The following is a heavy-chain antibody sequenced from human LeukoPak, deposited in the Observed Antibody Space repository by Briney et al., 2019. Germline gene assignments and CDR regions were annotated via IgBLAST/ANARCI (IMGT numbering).Heavy chain of an antibody. J-gene: IGHJ4*02. V-gene: IGHV1-2*02. D-gene: IGHD1-26*01. CDR2: INPNSGDT. CDR3: ARDLVVGAATPSFDY. Sequence: ASVRVSFKASGYTFTDYYIHWVRQAPGQGLEWMGWINPNSGDTNYAQKFQGRVTMTRDTSISTAYMELSRLRSDDTAVYYCARDLVVGAATPSFDYWGQGTLVTVSS. CDR1: GYTFTDYY.